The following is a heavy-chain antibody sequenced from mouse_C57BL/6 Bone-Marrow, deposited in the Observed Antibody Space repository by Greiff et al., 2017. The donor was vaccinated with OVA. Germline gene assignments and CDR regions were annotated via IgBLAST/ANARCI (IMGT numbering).Heavy chain of an antibody. CDR3: AKRGYDVYYFDY. CDR2: IHPSDSDT. J-gene: IGHJ3*01. D-gene: IGHD2-2*01. Sequence: QVQLQQPGAELVKPGASVKVSCKASGYTFTSYWMHWVKQRPGQGLEWIGRIHPSDSDTNYNEKFKSKATLTVDKSSSTAYMQLSSLTSEDSAVYYCAKRGYDVYYFDYWGQGTLVTVSA. V-gene: IGHV1-74*01. CDR1: GYTFTSYW.